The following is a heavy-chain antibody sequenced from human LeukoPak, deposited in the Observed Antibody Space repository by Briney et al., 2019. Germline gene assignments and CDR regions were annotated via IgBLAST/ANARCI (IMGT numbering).Heavy chain of an antibody. D-gene: IGHD4-17*01. J-gene: IGHJ4*02. CDR2: IDSSGITI. CDR3: ARDSVGDLLDY. V-gene: IGHV3-48*03. Sequence: GGSLRLSCAGPGFPFSSYEMNWLRQAPGKGLEWVSHIDSSGITIYYGDSVKGRFPISRDNAKNSIYLQMDSLRVEDTAIYYCARDSVGDLLDYWGQGTPVTVSS. CDR1: GFPFSSYE.